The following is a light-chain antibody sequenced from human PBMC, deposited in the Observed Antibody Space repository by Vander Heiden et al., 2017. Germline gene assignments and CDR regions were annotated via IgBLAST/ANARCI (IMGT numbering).Light chain of an antibody. CDR1: SGSIGGNY. CDR3: QSYDSSNHWV. V-gene: IGLV6-57*02. CDR2: EDN. J-gene: IGLJ3*02. Sequence: NFMLTQPHSVSESPGKRVTISCTGSSGSIGGNYVKGNQQRPGSAPTTVIYEDNQRPSGVPDRFSGSIDSSSNSASLTISELKTEDEADYYCQSYDSSNHWVFGGGTKLTVL.